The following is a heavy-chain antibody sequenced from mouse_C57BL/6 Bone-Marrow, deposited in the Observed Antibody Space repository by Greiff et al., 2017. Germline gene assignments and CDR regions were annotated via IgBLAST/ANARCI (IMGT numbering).Heavy chain of an antibody. Sequence: QVQLKESGAELAKPGASVKLSCKASGYTFTSYWMHWVKQRPGQGLEWIGYINPSSGYTKYNQKFKDKATLTADKSSSTAYMQLSSLTYEDSAVYYCASRLWLRPLDYWGQGTTLTVSS. V-gene: IGHV1-7*01. CDR2: INPSSGYT. D-gene: IGHD2-2*01. J-gene: IGHJ2*01. CDR1: GYTFTSYW. CDR3: ASRLWLRPLDY.